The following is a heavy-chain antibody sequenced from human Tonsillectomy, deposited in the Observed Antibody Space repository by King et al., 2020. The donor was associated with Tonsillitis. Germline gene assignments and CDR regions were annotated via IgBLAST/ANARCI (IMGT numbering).Heavy chain of an antibody. V-gene: IGHV4-31*11. CDR2: IYHNANT. Sequence: QVQLQESGPGLVKPSQALSLTCVVSGVSVISDDHYWTWIRQHHGKGLEWIGYIYHNANTYNPTTYNPSPPYTPALSHALHRSTEPPRNHCSPTLHSWTPADTAVYFCAIYEGGVFDPWGQGILVAVSS. CDR1: GVSVISDDHY. J-gene: IGHJ5*02. D-gene: IGHD1-26*01. CDR3: AIYEGGVFDP.